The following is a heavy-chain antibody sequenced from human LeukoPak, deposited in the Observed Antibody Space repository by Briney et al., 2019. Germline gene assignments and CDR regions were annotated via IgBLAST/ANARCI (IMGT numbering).Heavy chain of an antibody. CDR3: AREGTYCGGDCYSDAFDI. V-gene: IGHV4-59*01. J-gene: IGHJ3*02. D-gene: IGHD2-21*01. CDR2: IYYSGRT. Sequence: SETLSLTCTVSGGSISSYYWSWIRQPPGKGLEWLGYIYYSGRTNYNPSLKSRVTISVDTSKNQFSLKLSSVTAADTAVYYCAREGTYCGGDCYSDAFDIWGQGTMVTVSS. CDR1: GGSISSYY.